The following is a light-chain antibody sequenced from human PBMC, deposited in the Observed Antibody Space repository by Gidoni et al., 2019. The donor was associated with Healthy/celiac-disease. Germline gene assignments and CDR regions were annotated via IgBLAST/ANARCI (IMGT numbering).Light chain of an antibody. Sequence: EIVLTQSPGPLSLSPGERATLSCRARQSVSSSYLAWYQQKPGQDPRLLIYGASSRATGIPDRFSGSGSGTDFTLTISRLEPEDFAVYYCQQYGSSPLTFGGGTKVEIK. CDR3: QQYGSSPLT. CDR1: QSVSSSY. V-gene: IGKV3-20*01. CDR2: GAS. J-gene: IGKJ4*01.